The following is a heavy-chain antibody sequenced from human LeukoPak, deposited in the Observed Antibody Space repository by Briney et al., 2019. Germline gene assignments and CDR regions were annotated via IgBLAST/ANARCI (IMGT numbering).Heavy chain of an antibody. Sequence: ASVKVSCKASGYTFTGYYMHWVRQAPGQGLEWMGWINPNSGGTNYAQKFQGRVTMTRDTSISTAYMELSRLRSDDTAVYYCASSPAVAGTFPWFDPWGQGTLVTVSS. CDR3: ASSPAVAGTFPWFDP. CDR2: INPNSGGT. CDR1: GYTFTGYY. V-gene: IGHV1-2*02. J-gene: IGHJ5*02. D-gene: IGHD6-19*01.